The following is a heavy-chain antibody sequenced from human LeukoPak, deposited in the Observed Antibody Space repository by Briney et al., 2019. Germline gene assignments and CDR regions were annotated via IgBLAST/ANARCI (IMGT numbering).Heavy chain of an antibody. D-gene: IGHD3-16*01. Sequence: VGSLRLSCAASGFTFSSYSMNWVRQAPGKGLEWVSSISSSSSYIYYADSVKGRFTISRDNAKNSLYLQMNSLRAEDTAVYYCATWGGLPPPLLRTHWGQGTLVTVSS. CDR2: ISSSSSYI. J-gene: IGHJ4*02. CDR3: ATWGGLPPPLLRTH. V-gene: IGHV3-21*01. CDR1: GFTFSSYS.